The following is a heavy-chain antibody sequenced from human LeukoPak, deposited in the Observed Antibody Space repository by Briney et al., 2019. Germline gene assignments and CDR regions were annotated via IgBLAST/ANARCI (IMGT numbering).Heavy chain of an antibody. CDR2: IWYDGSNK. V-gene: IGHV3-33*01. Sequence: PGGPLRLSCAASGFTFSSYGKHWLPQAPDKALEGVAVIWYDGSNKYYADSVKGRFNISRENSKNTLYLQMNSLRAGDRAVYYCARDHSFLTGYYLDYWGEGTLVTVSS. D-gene: IGHD3-9*01. CDR1: GFTFSSYG. CDR3: ARDHSFLTGYYLDY. J-gene: IGHJ4*02.